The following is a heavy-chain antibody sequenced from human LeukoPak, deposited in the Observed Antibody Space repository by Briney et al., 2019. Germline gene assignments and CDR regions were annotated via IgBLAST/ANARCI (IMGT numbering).Heavy chain of an antibody. CDR1: GFTFSSYS. CDR3: GVWFGDLFD. Sequence: GGSLRLSCAASGFTFSSYSMNWVRQAPGKGLEWVSYISSSSSTIYYADSVKGRFTISRDNAKNSLYLQMNSLRAEDPAVYFCGVWFGDLFDWGQGTLVTVSS. D-gene: IGHD3-10*01. CDR2: ISSSSSTI. V-gene: IGHV3-48*04. J-gene: IGHJ4*02.